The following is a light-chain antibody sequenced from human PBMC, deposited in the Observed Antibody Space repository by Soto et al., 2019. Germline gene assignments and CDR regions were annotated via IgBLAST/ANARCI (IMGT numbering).Light chain of an antibody. CDR3: AAWDDSLNGPNYV. Sequence: PVLTQPPSASGTPVQRVTISCSGSSSNIGSNTVNWYQQLPGTAPKLLIYSNNQRPSGVPDRFSGSKSGTSASLAISGLQSEDEADYYCAAWDDSLNGPNYVFGTGTKVT. J-gene: IGLJ1*01. CDR1: SSNIGSNT. CDR2: SNN. V-gene: IGLV1-44*01.